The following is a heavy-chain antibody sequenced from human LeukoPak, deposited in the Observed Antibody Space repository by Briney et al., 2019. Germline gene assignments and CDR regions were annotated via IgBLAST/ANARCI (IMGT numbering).Heavy chain of an antibody. D-gene: IGHD2-2*01. Sequence: SETLSLTCSLSGDSFTTYYWSWLRQPPGKGLEWIGDIYYSGSTNYNPSLETRVTISIDRPKNQFSLKLASVTAADTAVYYCAREKLSTSWYGGSRDYRHYFYGMDVWGQGTTVTVSS. CDR3: AREKLSTSWYGGSRDYRHYFYGMDV. CDR1: GDSFTTYY. V-gene: IGHV4-59*01. CDR2: IYYSGST. J-gene: IGHJ6*02.